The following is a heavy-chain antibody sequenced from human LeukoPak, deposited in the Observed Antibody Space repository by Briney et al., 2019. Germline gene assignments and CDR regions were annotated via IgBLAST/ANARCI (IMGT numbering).Heavy chain of an antibody. CDR3: AKFGGSSPSFPVSHFDY. CDR1: GFTFSSYG. J-gene: IGHJ4*02. D-gene: IGHD6-6*01. V-gene: IGHV3-30*18. CDR2: ISYDGSNK. Sequence: PGGSLRLSCAASGFTFSSYGMHWVRQAPGKGLEWVAVISYDGSNKYYADSVKGRFTISRDNSKNTLYLQMNSLRAEDTAVYYCAKFGGSSPSFPVSHFDYWGQGTLVIVSS.